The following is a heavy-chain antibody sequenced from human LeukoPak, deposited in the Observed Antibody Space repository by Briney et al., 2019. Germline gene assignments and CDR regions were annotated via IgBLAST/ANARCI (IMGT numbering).Heavy chain of an antibody. V-gene: IGHV3-23*01. CDR1: GFTFSGYA. Sequence: GGSLRLSCAASGFTFSGYAISWVRQAPGKGLEWVAGISAGGGSTYYADSVKGRFTISRDNSKNMMYLQLNSLRAGDTAIYYCATGDTPTYYDILTGQDYWGQGTLVTVSS. J-gene: IGHJ4*02. CDR3: ATGDTPTYYDILTGQDY. D-gene: IGHD3-9*01. CDR2: ISAGGGST.